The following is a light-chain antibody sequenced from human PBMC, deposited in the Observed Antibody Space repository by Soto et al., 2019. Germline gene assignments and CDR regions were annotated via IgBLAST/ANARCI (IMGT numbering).Light chain of an antibody. CDR1: QSVSSSY. CDR3: QQYASSPVYT. J-gene: IGKJ2*01. V-gene: IGKV3-20*01. CDR2: GAS. Sequence: EIVLTQSPGTLSLSPGERATLSCRASQSVSSSYLAWYQQKPGQAPRLLIYGASSRATGIPDRFSGSGSGTEFTLTISRLEPEDFAVYYCQQYASSPVYTFGQGPKLEIK.